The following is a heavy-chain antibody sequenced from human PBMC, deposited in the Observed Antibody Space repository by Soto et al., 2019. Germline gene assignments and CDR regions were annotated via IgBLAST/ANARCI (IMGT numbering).Heavy chain of an antibody. V-gene: IGHV2-5*01. CDR3: AHRGGAAVGLYYFDY. J-gene: IGHJ4*02. Sequence: SGPTLVNPTQTLTLTCTFSGFSLSTTGVGVGWIRQPPGKALEWLALIYWHDDKRYSPSLKSRLTITKDASKNQVVLTMTDVDPVDTATYYCAHRGGAAVGLYYFDYGGPGTLVTVSS. CDR1: GFSLSTTGVG. D-gene: IGHD6-13*01. CDR2: IYWHDDK.